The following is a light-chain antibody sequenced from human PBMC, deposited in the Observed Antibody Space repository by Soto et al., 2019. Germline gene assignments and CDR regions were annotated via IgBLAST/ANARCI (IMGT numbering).Light chain of an antibody. CDR1: SSDVGGYKY. V-gene: IGLV2-14*01. CDR2: EVS. Sequence: QSALTQPASVSGSPGQSITISCTGTSSDVGGYKYVSWYQQHPGKAPKVIIYEVSNRPSGVSNRFSASKSGNSASLTISRLQGEDEADYYCSSYTSGSTLVFGGGTQLTVL. J-gene: IGLJ3*02. CDR3: SSYTSGSTLV.